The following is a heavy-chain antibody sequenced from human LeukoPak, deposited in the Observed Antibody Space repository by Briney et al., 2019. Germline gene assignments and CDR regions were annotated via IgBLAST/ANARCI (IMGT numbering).Heavy chain of an antibody. V-gene: IGHV4-61*01. Sequence: PSETLSLTCTVSGGSVSSGSYYWSWIRQPPGKGLEWIGYIYYSGSTNYNPSLKSRVTISVDTSKNQFSLKLSSVTAADTAVYYCARVLGWSGYFYFDYWGQGTLVTVSS. CDR3: ARVLGWSGYFYFDY. CDR2: IYYSGST. CDR1: GGSVSSGSYY. J-gene: IGHJ4*02. D-gene: IGHD3-3*01.